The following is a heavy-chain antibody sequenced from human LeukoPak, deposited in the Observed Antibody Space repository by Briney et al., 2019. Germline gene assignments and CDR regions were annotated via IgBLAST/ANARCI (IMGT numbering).Heavy chain of an antibody. V-gene: IGHV3-30-3*01. CDR3: ARERLLRAFDI. Sequence: PGRSLRLSCAASGFTFSSYAMHWVRQAPGKGLEWVAVISYDGGNKYYADSVKGRFTISRDNSKDTLYLQMNSLRAEDTAVYYCARERLLRAFDIWGQGTMVTVSS. CDR2: ISYDGGNK. CDR1: GFTFSSYA. J-gene: IGHJ3*02. D-gene: IGHD2-21*02.